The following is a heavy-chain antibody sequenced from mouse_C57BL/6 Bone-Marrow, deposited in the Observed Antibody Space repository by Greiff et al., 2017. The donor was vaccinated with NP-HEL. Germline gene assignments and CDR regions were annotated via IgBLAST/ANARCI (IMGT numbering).Heavy chain of an antibody. CDR1: GDNFNSEG. V-gene: IGHV1-64*01. CDR3: ARGTILRSHY. D-gene: IGHD1-1*01. J-gene: IGHJ2*01. Sequence: VQLQQPGAELVKPGASVKWEGKEEGDNFNSEGRNGVKQRPGQGLSFILMIHPNMGSTNYNEKFKSKATLTVDKSSSTAYMQLSSLTSEDSAVYYCARGTILRSHYGGQGTTLTVSS. CDR2: IHPNMGST.